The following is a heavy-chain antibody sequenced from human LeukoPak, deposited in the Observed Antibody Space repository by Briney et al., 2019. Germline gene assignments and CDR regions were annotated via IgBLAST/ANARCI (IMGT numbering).Heavy chain of an antibody. CDR3: ARHQDSSRNKDFDY. CDR1: GGSISSSSYY. CDR2: IYYSGST. Sequence: SETLSLTCTVSGGSISSSSYYWGWIRQPPGKGLELIGSIYYSGSTYYNPSLKSRVTISVDTSKNQFSLKLSSVTAADTAVYYCARHQDSSRNKDFDYWGQGTLVSVSS. D-gene: IGHD6-13*01. J-gene: IGHJ4*02. V-gene: IGHV4-39*01.